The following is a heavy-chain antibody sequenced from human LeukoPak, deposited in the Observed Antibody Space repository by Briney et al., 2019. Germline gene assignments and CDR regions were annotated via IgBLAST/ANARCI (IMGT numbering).Heavy chain of an antibody. CDR3: AREGEWLDY. CDR1: GFTVSSYA. J-gene: IGHJ4*02. D-gene: IGHD3-3*01. Sequence: GGSLRLSCAASGFTVSSYAMTWVRQAPGKGLEWVSYISSSGSTIYYADSVKGRFTISRDNAKNSLYLQMNSLRAEDTAVYYCAREGEWLDYWGQGTLVTVSS. CDR2: ISSSGSTI. V-gene: IGHV3-48*03.